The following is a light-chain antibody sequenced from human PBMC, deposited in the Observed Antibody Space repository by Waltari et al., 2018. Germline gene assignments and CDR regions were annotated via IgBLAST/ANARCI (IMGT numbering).Light chain of an antibody. CDR2: KAS. V-gene: IGKV1-5*03. J-gene: IGKJ2*01. CDR3: QQFDSYPVT. CDR1: QSISTS. Sequence: DIQMTQSPSTLSASVGDRVTITCRASQSISTSFAWYQQRPGKAPKLLIYKASTLENEVPSRFSGSGSGTEFTLTICSLQPDDFATYYCQQFDSYPVTFGQGTKVEIK.